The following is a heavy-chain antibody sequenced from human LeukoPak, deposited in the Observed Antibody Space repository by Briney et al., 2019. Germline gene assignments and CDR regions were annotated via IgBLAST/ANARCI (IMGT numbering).Heavy chain of an antibody. V-gene: IGHV3-15*01. CDR1: GFTFSNAW. CDR3: TLQGFGDYVNY. J-gene: IGHJ4*02. Sequence: GGSLRLSCAASGFTFSNAWMSWVRQAPGKGLEWVGRIKSRTDGGTTDYAAPVKGRFTISRDDSKNTLYLQMNSLKTEDTAVYYCTLQGFGDYVNYWGQGTLVTVSS. D-gene: IGHD3-10*01. CDR2: IKSRTDGGTT.